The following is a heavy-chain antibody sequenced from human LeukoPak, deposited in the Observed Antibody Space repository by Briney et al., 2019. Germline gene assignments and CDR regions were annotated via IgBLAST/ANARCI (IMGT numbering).Heavy chain of an antibody. CDR1: GGSISSYY. CDR3: ARGALYSSGWRGYYYYMDV. D-gene: IGHD6-19*01. Sequence: SETLSLTCTVSGGSISSYYWSWIRQPPGKGLEWIGYIFYSGSTNYNPSLKSRVTISVYTSKNQFSLKLSSVTAADTAVYYCARGALYSSGWRGYYYYMDVWGKGTTVTISS. V-gene: IGHV4-59*01. CDR2: IFYSGST. J-gene: IGHJ6*03.